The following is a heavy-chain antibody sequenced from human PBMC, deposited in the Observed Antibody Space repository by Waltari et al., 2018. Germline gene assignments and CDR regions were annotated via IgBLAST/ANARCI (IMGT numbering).Heavy chain of an antibody. CDR2: ISHSGKT. J-gene: IGHJ5*02. V-gene: IGHV4-38-2*02. CDR3: VGDLGGSGTSWFDA. CDR1: SFSLRSGYF. Sequence: QVQLQESGPGLARPSEPLSLGCLAASFSLRSGYFWGWIRQPPGKGLAWIVSISHSGKTYYNPSLKSRVTMSVDTSNNHFALKLTSVTAADTAIYYCVGDLGGSGTSWFDAWGQGTLVTVSS. D-gene: IGHD3-10*01.